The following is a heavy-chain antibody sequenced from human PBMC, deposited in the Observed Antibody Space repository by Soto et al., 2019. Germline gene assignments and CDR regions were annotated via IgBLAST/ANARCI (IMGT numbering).Heavy chain of an antibody. CDR2: IRGSGGST. CDR1: GFTFSSYA. J-gene: IGHJ5*02. V-gene: IGHV3-23*01. D-gene: IGHD1-20*01. CDR3: AKDYNAWFDP. Sequence: GGSLRLSCAASGFTFSSYAMSWVRQAPGKGLEWVSAIRGSGGSTYYADSVKGRFAISRDNSKNTLYLQMNSLRAEDTAVYYCAKDYNAWFDPWGQGTLVTVSS.